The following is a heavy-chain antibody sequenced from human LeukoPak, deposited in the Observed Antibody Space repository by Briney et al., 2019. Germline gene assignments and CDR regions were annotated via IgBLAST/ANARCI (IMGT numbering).Heavy chain of an antibody. V-gene: IGHV3-7*04. J-gene: IGHJ4*02. CDR3: ATDLVATFNY. Sequence: GESLRLSCAASGFTFKKYWMNWVRQVPGKGLECLGNIKEDGSETYYADSVQGRFTISRDNAENSVFLQMNSLRADDTAVYYCATDLVATFNYWGQGAQVTVSS. D-gene: IGHD2-8*02. CDR1: GFTFKKYW. CDR2: IKEDGSET.